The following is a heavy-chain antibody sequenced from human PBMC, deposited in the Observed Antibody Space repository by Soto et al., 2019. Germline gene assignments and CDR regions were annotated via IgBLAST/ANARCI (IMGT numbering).Heavy chain of an antibody. CDR1: GFTFSSYA. V-gene: IGHV3-23*01. J-gene: IGHJ4*02. CDR2: ISGSGGNT. D-gene: IGHD6-19*01. CDR3: AKCAGSGWYPDY. Sequence: EVQLLESAGGLVQPGGSLSLSCAASGFTFSSYAMRWVRQAPGKGLEWVSAISGSGGNTYYADSVKGRFTISRDNSKNTLFLQLNSLRAEDTALYYCAKCAGSGWYPDYWGQGTLVTVSS.